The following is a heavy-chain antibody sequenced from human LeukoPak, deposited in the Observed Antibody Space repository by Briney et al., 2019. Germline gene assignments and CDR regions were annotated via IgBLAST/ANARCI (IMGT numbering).Heavy chain of an antibody. V-gene: IGHV1-8*01. CDR3: ARLGGYYYYYGMDV. D-gene: IGHD2-15*01. J-gene: IGHJ6*02. CDR1: GYTFSSYD. CDR2: MSPNSGNT. Sequence: GASVKVSCKASGYTFSSYDINWVRQATGQGLEWMGWMSPNSGNTGYAQKFQGRVTMTRNTSINTAYMELSSLRSEDTAVYYCARLGGYYYYYGMDVWGQGTTVTVSS.